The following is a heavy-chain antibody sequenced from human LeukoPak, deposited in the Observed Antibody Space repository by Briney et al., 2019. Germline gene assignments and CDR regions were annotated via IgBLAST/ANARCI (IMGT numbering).Heavy chain of an antibody. V-gene: IGHV4-39*07. CDR1: GGSITSSSYY. Sequence: SETLSLTCTVSGGSITSSSYYWGWIRRPPGKGLEWIGSIYYSGSTYYNPSLESRVTMSVDTSKNQFSLKLTSVTAADTAVYYCAREFTSGWNTWGQGTLVTVSS. J-gene: IGHJ5*02. D-gene: IGHD6-19*01. CDR3: AREFTSGWNT. CDR2: IYYSGST.